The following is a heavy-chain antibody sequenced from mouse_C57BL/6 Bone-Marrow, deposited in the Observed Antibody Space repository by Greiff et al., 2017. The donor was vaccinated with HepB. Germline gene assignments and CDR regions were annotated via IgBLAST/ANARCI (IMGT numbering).Heavy chain of an antibody. CDR1: GFSFNTYA. Sequence: EVKVVESGGGLVQPKGSLKLSCAASGFSFNTYAMNWVRQAPGKGLEWVARIRSKSNNYSTYYADSVKDRFTISRDDSESMLYLQINNLKTEDTAMYYCVRRHFYYSNYVPAWFAYWGQGTLVTVSA. V-gene: IGHV10-1*01. CDR2: IRSKSNNYST. D-gene: IGHD2-5*01. J-gene: IGHJ3*01. CDR3: VRRHFYYSNYVPAWFAY.